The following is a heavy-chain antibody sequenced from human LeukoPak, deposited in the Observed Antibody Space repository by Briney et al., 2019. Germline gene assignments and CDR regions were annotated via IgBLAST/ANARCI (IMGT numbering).Heavy chain of an antibody. D-gene: IGHD6-19*01. J-gene: IGHJ3*02. CDR3: ARGGSSGWNDAFDI. CDR2: IIPILGIA. Sequence: ASVKVSCKASGGTFSSYAISWVRQAPGQGLEWMGRIIPILGIANYAQKFRGRVTITADKSTSTAYMELSSLRSEDTAVYYCARGGSSGWNDAFDIWGQGTMVTVSS. V-gene: IGHV1-69*04. CDR1: GGTFSSYA.